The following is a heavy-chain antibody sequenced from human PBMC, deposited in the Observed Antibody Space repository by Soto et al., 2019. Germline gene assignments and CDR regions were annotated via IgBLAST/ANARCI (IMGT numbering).Heavy chain of an antibody. Sequence: SAVKVSCKASGCTVSSYAISWVRQAPGQGLEWMGGIIPIFGTANYAQKFQGRVTITADESTSTADMELSSLRSEDTAVYSCARDYYGSGSPDAFAIWAQGTMVTVSS. CDR1: GCTVSSYA. V-gene: IGHV1-69*13. D-gene: IGHD3-10*01. CDR2: IIPIFGTA. J-gene: IGHJ3*02. CDR3: ARDYYGSGSPDAFAI.